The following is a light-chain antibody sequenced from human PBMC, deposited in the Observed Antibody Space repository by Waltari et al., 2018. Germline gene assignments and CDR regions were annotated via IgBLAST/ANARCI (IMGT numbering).Light chain of an antibody. CDR3: QHQA. V-gene: IGKV1-5*03. CDR2: TAS. J-gene: IGKJ1*01. Sequence: DIQMTQSPSTLSASVGDRVTITCRASQSISSWLAWYQQKPGKAPKLLVYTASSLESGVTSRFSGSGSGTEFTLTISSLQPDDFATYYCQHQAFGQGTKVEIK. CDR1: QSISSW.